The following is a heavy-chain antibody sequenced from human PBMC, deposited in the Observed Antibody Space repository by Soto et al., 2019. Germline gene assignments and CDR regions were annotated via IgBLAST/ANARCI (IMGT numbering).Heavy chain of an antibody. V-gene: IGHV1-2*02. CDR3: ARDDYGISPY. CDR2: IDPKNGGT. Sequence: QVQLVQSGTEVKKPGASVKVSCKASGYTVTDYYIHWVRQAPGQGLEWMGWIDPKNGGTIYAQKFPDRVTMTRDTSISTAYMDLSRLTSDDTALYYCARDDYGISPYWGQGTLVTVSS. CDR1: GYTVTDYY. D-gene: IGHD3-10*01. J-gene: IGHJ4*02.